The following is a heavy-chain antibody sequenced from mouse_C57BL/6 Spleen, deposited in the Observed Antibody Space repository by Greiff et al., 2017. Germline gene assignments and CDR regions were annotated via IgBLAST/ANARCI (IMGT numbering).Heavy chain of an antibody. D-gene: IGHD1-3*01. CDR2: IRSKSSNYAT. CDR3: VREELYLTWFAY. Sequence: EVQGVESGGGLVQPKGSLKLSCAASGFTFNTYAMHWVRQAPGKGLEWVARIRSKSSNYATYYADSVKDRFTISRDDSQSMLYLQMNNLKTEDTAMYYCVREELYLTWFAYWGQGTLVTVSA. J-gene: IGHJ3*01. V-gene: IGHV10-3*01. CDR1: GFTFNTYA.